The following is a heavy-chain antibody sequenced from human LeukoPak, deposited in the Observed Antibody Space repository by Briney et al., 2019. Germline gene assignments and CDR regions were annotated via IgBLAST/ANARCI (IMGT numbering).Heavy chain of an antibody. CDR2: IYSGGST. D-gene: IGHD3-10*01. CDR1: GFTVSSNY. Sequence: GGSLRLSCAASGFTVSSNYMSWVRQAPGKGLEWVSVIYSGGSTYYADSVKGRFTISRDNSKNTLYLQMNSLRAEDTAVYYCARDDGRWFGEPKYFQHWGQGSLVIVSS. V-gene: IGHV3-66*01. J-gene: IGHJ1*01. CDR3: ARDDGRWFGEPKYFQH.